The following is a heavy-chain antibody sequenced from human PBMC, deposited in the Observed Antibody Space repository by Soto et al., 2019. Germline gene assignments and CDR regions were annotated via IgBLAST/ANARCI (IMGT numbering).Heavy chain of an antibody. CDR3: SRVRAAAGSDY. J-gene: IGHJ4*02. D-gene: IGHD6-13*01. CDR2: INHSGST. V-gene: IGHV4-34*01. CDR1: GGSFSGYY. Sequence: QVQLQQWGAGLLKPSETLSLTCAVYGGSFSGYYWSWIRQPPGKGLEWIGEINHSGSTNYNPSLKSRVTISGDTSKNQFSLKLSSVTAADTAVYYCSRVRAAAGSDYWGQGTLVTVSS.